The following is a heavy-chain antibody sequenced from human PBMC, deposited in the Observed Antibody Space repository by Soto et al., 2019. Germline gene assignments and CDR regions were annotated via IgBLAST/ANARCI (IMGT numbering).Heavy chain of an antibody. CDR1: GGSISRCY. Sequence: AXXTLSLTCTVSGGSISRCYWSWILQPPGXXXXXXGXXXYSXXPNXXXXXXXRXXXSXXXSKNQFSLKLSSVTAADTAVYSCARSDGRYWGQGTLVTVSS. J-gene: IGHJ4*02. CDR2: XXYSXXP. V-gene: IGHV4-59*01. CDR3: ARSDGRY.